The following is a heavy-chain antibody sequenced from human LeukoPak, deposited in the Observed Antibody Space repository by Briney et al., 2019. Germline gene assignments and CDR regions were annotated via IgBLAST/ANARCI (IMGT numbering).Heavy chain of an antibody. J-gene: IGHJ4*02. D-gene: IGHD1-26*01. Sequence: GGSLRLSCAASGFTFSSNWMHWVRQASGKGLVWVSRINEDGSTTNYADSVKGRSTIFRDNAKNTLYLQVNSLRAEDTAVYYCVRDLGGRSGHWGQGTLVTVSS. CDR1: GFTFSSNW. CDR2: INEDGSTT. CDR3: VRDLGGRSGH. V-gene: IGHV3-74*01.